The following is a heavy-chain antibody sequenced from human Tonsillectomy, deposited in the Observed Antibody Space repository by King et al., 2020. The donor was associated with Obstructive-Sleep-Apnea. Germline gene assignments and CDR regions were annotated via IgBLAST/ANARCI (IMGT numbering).Heavy chain of an antibody. J-gene: IGHJ4*02. D-gene: IGHD6-19*01. CDR3: AKDLGSGSGWSDPFDY. CDR1: GFTFSSYA. V-gene: IGHV3-23*04. CDR2: ISGSGGST. Sequence: VQLVESGGGLVQPGGSLRLSCAASGFTFSSYAMSWVRQAPGKGLEWVSAISGSGGSTYYADSVKGRFTISRDNSKNTLYLQMNTLRAEDTAVYYCAKDLGSGSGWSDPFDYWGQGTLVTVSS.